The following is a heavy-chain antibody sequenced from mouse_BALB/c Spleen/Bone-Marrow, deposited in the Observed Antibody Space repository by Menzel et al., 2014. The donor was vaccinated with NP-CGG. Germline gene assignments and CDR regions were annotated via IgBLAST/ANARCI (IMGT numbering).Heavy chain of an antibody. CDR2: IYPGNVNT. CDR3: ARSRYGSYYGY. V-gene: IGHV1S56*01. CDR1: SYTFTTYY. J-gene: IGHJ2*01. Sequence: QVQLKQSGPELVKPGASVRISCKASSYTFTTYYIYWVKQRPGQGLEWIGWIYPGNVNTKYNEKFKAKATLTADKSSSTAYMQLSSLTSEDSAVYFCARSRYGSYYGYWGQGTPLTVSS. D-gene: IGHD1-1*01.